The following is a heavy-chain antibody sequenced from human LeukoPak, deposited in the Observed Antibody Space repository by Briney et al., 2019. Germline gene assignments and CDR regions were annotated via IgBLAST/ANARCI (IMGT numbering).Heavy chain of an antibody. D-gene: IGHD3-10*01. CDR3: AKDRVVRGVTPNWFDP. CDR1: GVTFSSSA. CDR2: ISGSGGST. Sequence: GGSLRLSCAASGVTFSSSAMSWVRQAPGKGLDWVSAISGSGGSTYYADSVKGRFTISRDNSKNTLYLQMNSLRAEDTAVYYCAKDRVVRGVTPNWFDPWGQGTLVTVSS. V-gene: IGHV3-23*01. J-gene: IGHJ5*02.